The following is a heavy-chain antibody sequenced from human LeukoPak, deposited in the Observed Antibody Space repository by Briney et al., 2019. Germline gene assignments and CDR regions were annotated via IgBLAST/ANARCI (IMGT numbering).Heavy chain of an antibody. V-gene: IGHV3-23*01. Sequence: GGSLRLSCAASGFTFSSYAMSWVRQAPGKGLEWVSAISGSGGSTYYADSVKGPFTISRDNSKNKLYLQMNSLRDEDTAVYYCAKATKSHDYGDYIFDYWGQGTLVTVSS. D-gene: IGHD4-17*01. J-gene: IGHJ4*02. CDR1: GFTFSSYA. CDR2: ISGSGGST. CDR3: AKATKSHDYGDYIFDY.